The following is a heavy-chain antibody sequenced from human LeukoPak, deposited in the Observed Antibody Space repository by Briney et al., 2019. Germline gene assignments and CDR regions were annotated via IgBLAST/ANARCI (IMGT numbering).Heavy chain of an antibody. J-gene: IGHJ6*03. CDR2: INSDGSGT. D-gene: IGHD3-10*01. CDR3: SYGSGREGYMDV. CDR1: GFTFSTYW. V-gene: IGHV3-74*01. Sequence: PGGSLRLSCAASGFTFSTYWVHWVRQAPGEGLVWVSFINSDGSGTGYADSVKGRFTVSRDNAKNTLYLQMNSLRAEDTAVYYCSYGSGREGYMDVWGKGTTVTVSS.